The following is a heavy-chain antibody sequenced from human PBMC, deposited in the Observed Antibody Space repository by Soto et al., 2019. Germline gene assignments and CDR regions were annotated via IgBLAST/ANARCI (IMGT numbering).Heavy chain of an antibody. CDR1: GFTFSSYG. Sequence: PGGSLRLSCAASGFTFSSYGMSWVRQAPGEGLEWVSGISGSGGSTYYADSVRGRFTISRNNSKNTLFLQMNNLRAEDTAIYYCAKGDGRIVPRHFDDWGQGTLVTVSS. CDR3: AKGDGRIVPRHFDD. V-gene: IGHV3-23*01. J-gene: IGHJ4*02. D-gene: IGHD1-26*01. CDR2: ISGSGGST.